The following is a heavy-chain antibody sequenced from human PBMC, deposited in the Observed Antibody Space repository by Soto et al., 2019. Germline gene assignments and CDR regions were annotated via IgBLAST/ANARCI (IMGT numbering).Heavy chain of an antibody. CDR1: GYTFNTYA. J-gene: IGHJ6*02. CDR2: ISTYNGNT. V-gene: IGHV1-18*01. D-gene: IGHD3-3*02. CDR3: ARLLASYYCGVDV. Sequence: ASVKVSCKASGYTFNTYAVTWVRQAPGQGLEWMGWISTYNGNTNYAQKLQDRITMTIDTSATTAYLELRGLRFDDTAVYYCARLLASYYCGVDVWVPGTTVSVS.